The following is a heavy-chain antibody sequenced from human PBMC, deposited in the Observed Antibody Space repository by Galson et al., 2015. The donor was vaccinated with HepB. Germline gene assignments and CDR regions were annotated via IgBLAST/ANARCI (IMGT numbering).Heavy chain of an antibody. CDR2: ISAYNGNT. CDR3: ARDLDCSSTSCYSPRETNWFDP. J-gene: IGHJ5*02. Sequence: CKASGYTFTGYGISWVRQAPGQGLEWMGWISAYNGNTNYAQKLQGRVTMTTDTSTSTAYMELRSLRSDDTAVYYCARDLDCSSTSCYSPRETNWFDPWGQGTLVTVSS. CDR1: GYTFTGYG. V-gene: IGHV1-18*04. D-gene: IGHD2-2*02.